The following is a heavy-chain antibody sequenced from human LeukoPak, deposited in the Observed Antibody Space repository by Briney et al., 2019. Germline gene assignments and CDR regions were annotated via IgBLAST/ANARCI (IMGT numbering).Heavy chain of an antibody. CDR1: GYTFTSYW. J-gene: IGHJ4*02. Sequence: GESLKISCKASGYTFTSYWIGWVRQMPGKGLEWMGIIYPGDSDTRYSPSFQGQVTISADKSITTAYLQWSSLKVSDTAMYYCARLNDGFYLDYWGQGTLVTVSS. CDR2: IYPGDSDT. V-gene: IGHV5-51*01. D-gene: IGHD5-24*01. CDR3: ARLNDGFYLDY.